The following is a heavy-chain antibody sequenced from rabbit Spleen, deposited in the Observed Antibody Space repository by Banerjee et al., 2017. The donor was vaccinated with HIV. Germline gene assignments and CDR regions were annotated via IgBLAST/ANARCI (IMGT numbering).Heavy chain of an antibody. CDR2: IYAGSSGGT. CDR1: GFSFNSIFW. Sequence: QSLEESGGGLVKPGASLTLTCTTSGFSFNSIFWICWVRQAPGKGLEWIACIYAGSSGGTYYASWAKGRFTISKTSSTTVTLQMTSLTAADTATYFCARDLATVVGWNFNLWGPGTLVTVS. V-gene: IGHV1S40*01. CDR3: ARDLATVVGWNFNL. J-gene: IGHJ4*01. D-gene: IGHD3-1*01.